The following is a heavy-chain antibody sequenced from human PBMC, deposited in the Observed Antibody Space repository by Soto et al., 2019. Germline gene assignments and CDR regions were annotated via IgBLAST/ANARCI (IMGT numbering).Heavy chain of an antibody. CDR2: IRGDGGYT. CDR1: GFTFSSYW. V-gene: IGHV3-74*01. J-gene: IGHJ4*02. D-gene: IGHD4-17*01. Sequence: EVQLVESGGGLVHPGGSLRLSCAASGFTFSSYWMHWVRQAPGKGLVHVSRIRGDGGYTDHAESVKGRFTISRDNAKNTLYLQMNSLRVEDTAVYYCGRDHYGFNSIDYWGQGTLCTVSS. CDR3: GRDHYGFNSIDY.